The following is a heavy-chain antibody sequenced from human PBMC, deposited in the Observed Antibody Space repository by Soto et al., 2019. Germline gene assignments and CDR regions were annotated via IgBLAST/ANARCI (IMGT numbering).Heavy chain of an antibody. Sequence: SETLSLTCTVAGASISSYYWSWIRQPAGKGLEWIGRIYPSGNTNYSPSLKSRVTMSVDTSKNQFSLKLSSVTAADTAMYYCADLAVNGGDYWGQGTLVTVSS. V-gene: IGHV4-4*07. CDR1: GASISSYY. CDR3: ADLAVNGGDY. D-gene: IGHD6-19*01. J-gene: IGHJ4*02. CDR2: IYPSGNT.